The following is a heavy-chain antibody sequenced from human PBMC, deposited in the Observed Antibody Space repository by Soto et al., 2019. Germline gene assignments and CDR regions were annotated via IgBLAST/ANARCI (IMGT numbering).Heavy chain of an antibody. CDR2: IYHSGST. D-gene: IGHD1-26*01. J-gene: IGHJ4*02. CDR1: GGSISSGGYS. CDR3: ARVAVGATGGSFDY. Sequence: SETLSLTCAVSGGSISSGGYSWSWIRQPPGKGLEWIGYIYHSGSTYYNPSLKSRVTISVDRSKNQFSLKLSSVTAADTAVYYCARVAVGATGGSFDYWGQGTLVTVSS. V-gene: IGHV4-30-2*01.